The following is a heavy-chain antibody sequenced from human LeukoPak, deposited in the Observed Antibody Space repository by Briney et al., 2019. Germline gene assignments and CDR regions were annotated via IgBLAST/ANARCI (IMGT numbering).Heavy chain of an antibody. D-gene: IGHD2-21*01. CDR1: GFTFSSYS. Sequence: PGGSLRLSCAASGFTFSSYSMSWVRQAPGKGLEWVSSISSSSSYIYYADSVKGRFTISRDNAKNSLYLQMNSLRAEDTAVYYCARDLGGDFDYWGQGTLVTVSS. CDR2: ISSSSSYI. J-gene: IGHJ4*02. CDR3: ARDLGGDFDY. V-gene: IGHV3-21*01.